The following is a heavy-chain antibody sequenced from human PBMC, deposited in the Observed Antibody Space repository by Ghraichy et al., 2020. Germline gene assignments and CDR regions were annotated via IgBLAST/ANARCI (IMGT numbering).Heavy chain of an antibody. J-gene: IGHJ4*02. Sequence: GESLNISCAASGFTFDDYTMHWVRQAPGKGLEWVSLISWDGGGTYYADSVKGRFTISRDNSKNSLYLQMNSLRTEDTALYYCAKDTRGRWLQFSDSFDYWGQGTLVTVSS. V-gene: IGHV3-43*01. D-gene: IGHD5-24*01. CDR2: ISWDGGGT. CDR3: AKDTRGRWLQFSDSFDY. CDR1: GFTFDDYT.